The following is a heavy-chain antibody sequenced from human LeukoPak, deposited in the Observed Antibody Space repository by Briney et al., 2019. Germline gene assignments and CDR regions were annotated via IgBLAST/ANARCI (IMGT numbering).Heavy chain of an antibody. CDR3: AKDLGNWKYLIDY. CDR2: ISGSGGNT. CDR1: GVTFSNYA. D-gene: IGHD1-7*01. Sequence: EGSLRLSCAASGVTFSNYAMSWVRQAPGKGLEWVSVISGSGGNTNHADSVKGRFTISRDNSKNTLYLQMNSLRAEDTAVYYCAKDLGNWKYLIDYWGQGARVTVSS. J-gene: IGHJ4*02. V-gene: IGHV3-23*01.